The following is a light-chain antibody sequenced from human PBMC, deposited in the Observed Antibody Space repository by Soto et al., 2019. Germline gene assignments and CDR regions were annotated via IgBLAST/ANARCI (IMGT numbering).Light chain of an antibody. CDR1: ESNSHY. Sequence: DMEMTQSPLSLSASVGDRGTITCRSCESNSHYLNWYQHKPGKVPKLLIYAASSLQSGVPPRFSGSGSGTDFNLTIYSLQPEEFATYYCQQSYGTPLTFGGGTKIEIK. J-gene: IGKJ4*01. CDR2: AAS. CDR3: QQSYGTPLT. V-gene: IGKV1-39*01.